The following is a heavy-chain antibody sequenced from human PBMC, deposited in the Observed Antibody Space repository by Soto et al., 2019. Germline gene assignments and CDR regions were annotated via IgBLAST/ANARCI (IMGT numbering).Heavy chain of an antibody. CDR1: GFTFSSYS. V-gene: IGHV3-21*01. CDR2: ISSSSSYI. D-gene: IGHD1-1*01. J-gene: IGHJ4*02. Sequence: GGSLRLSCAASGFTFSSYSMNWVRQAPGKGLEWVSSISSSSSYIYYADSVKGRFTISRDNAKNSLYLQMNSLRAEDTAVYYCARDSPRPYLLAGTTLPFDYWGQGTLVTVSS. CDR3: ARDSPRPYLLAGTTLPFDY.